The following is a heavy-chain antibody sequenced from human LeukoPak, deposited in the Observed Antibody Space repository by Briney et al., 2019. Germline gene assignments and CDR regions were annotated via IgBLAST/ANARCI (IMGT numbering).Heavy chain of an antibody. V-gene: IGHV3-30*18. D-gene: IGHD6-19*01. CDR3: AKEATGGQWYFDH. CDR2: VARDGGAK. J-gene: IGHJ4*02. CDR1: GFSFSNHV. Sequence: GTSLRLSWVASGFSFSNHVMQWLRQAPRKGLELVTVVARDGGAKFYADFVKGRFTLSRDYSKNVFFLQMNFLTVEDTAIYYWAKEATGGQWYFDHWCQGTPVIVSS.